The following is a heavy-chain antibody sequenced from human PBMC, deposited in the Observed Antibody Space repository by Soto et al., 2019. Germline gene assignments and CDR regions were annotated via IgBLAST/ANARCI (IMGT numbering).Heavy chain of an antibody. CDR1: GFTFSSYG. V-gene: IGHV3-33*01. Sequence: QVQLVESGGGVVQPGRSLRLSCAASGFTFSSYGMHWVRQAPGKGLEWVPVIWNDGSNKYYADPVKGRFTISRDNSKNTLYLQMNSLRAEDTAVYYCATQALQAFDIWGQGTMVTVSS. CDR2: IWNDGSNK. J-gene: IGHJ3*02. CDR3: ATQALQAFDI.